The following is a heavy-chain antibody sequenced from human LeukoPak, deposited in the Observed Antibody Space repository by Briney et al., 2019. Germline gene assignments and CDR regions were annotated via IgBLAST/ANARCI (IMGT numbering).Heavy chain of an antibody. CDR2: VYTSGST. Sequence: SETLSLTCTVSGGSISGGYWSWIRQPPGRGLEWIGYVYTSGSTNYNPSLKSRVTISVDTSKSQFALKLSSVAAADTAVYYCAKSYFDYSTYYSYYFNLWGQGALVTVSS. D-gene: IGHD4-11*01. V-gene: IGHV4-4*09. CDR1: GGSISGGY. J-gene: IGHJ4*02. CDR3: AKSYFDYSTYYSYYFNL.